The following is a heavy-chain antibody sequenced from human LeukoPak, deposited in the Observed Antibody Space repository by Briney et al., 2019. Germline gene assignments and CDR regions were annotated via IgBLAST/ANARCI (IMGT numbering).Heavy chain of an antibody. Sequence: GGSLRLSCAASGFTFSTYRMHWVRQAPGKGLEWVSYISSSSGTIYYADSVKGRFTISRDNAKNLLYVQMNSLRAEDTAVYYCATESSGTGDFDYWGQGTLVTVSS. CDR3: ATESSGTGDFDY. CDR2: ISSSSGTI. V-gene: IGHV3-48*01. D-gene: IGHD3-10*01. CDR1: GFTFSTYR. J-gene: IGHJ4*02.